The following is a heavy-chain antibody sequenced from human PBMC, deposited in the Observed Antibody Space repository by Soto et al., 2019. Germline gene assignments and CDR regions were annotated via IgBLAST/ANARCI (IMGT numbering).Heavy chain of an antibody. J-gene: IGHJ5*02. CDR2: IWYDGSNK. D-gene: IGHD2-2*01. Sequence: LEWVAVIWYDGSNKYYADSVKGRLPISRDNSKNTLYLQMNSLRAEDTAVYYCVRDRVRYCSSTSCYLFSWGQGTLVTVSS. CDR3: VRDRVRYCSSTSCYLFS. V-gene: IGHV3-33*01.